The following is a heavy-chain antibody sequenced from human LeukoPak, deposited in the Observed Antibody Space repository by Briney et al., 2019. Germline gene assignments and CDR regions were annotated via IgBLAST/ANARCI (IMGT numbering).Heavy chain of an antibody. CDR1: GYTFTGHY. Sequence: ASVKVSCKASGYTFTGHYMHWVRQAPGQGLEWMGWINPNSGGTNYAQKFQGRVTMTRDTSIGMTYMELTRLTSDDTAVYYCATERVPNIVYWGQGALVTVSS. V-gene: IGHV1-2*02. CDR2: INPNSGGT. D-gene: IGHD4/OR15-4a*01. CDR3: ATERVPNIVY. J-gene: IGHJ4*02.